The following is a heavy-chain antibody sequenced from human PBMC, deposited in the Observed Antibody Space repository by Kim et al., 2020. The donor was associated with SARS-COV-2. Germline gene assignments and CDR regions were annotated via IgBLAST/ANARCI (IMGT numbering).Heavy chain of an antibody. CDR2: IYYSGST. V-gene: IGHV4-39*07. CDR3: ARLVEGPVGATGKIDY. D-gene: IGHD1-26*01. CDR1: GGYIRSSSYY. J-gene: IGHJ4*02. Sequence: SETLSLTCTVSGGYIRSSSYYWGWIRQPPGKGLEWIGSIYYSGSTYYNPSLKSRVTISVDTSKNQFSLKLSSVTAADTAVYYCARLVEGPVGATGKIDYWGQGTLVTVSS.